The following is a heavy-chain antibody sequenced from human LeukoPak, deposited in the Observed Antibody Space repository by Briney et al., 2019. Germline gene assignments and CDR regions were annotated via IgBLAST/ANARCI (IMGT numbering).Heavy chain of an antibody. CDR1: GGSISSYY. CDR2: IYYGGST. CDR3: ARAIAAAGIYAFDI. V-gene: IGHV4-59*01. D-gene: IGHD6-13*01. Sequence: PSETLSLTCTVSGGSISSYYWSWIRQPPGKGLEWIGYIYYGGSTNYNPSLKSRVTISVDTSKNQFSLKLSSVTAADTAVYYCARAIAAAGIYAFDIWGQGTMVTVSS. J-gene: IGHJ3*02.